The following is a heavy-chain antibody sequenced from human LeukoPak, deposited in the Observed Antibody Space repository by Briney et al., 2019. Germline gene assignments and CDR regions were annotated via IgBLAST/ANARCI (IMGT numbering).Heavy chain of an antibody. J-gene: IGHJ6*02. CDR1: GFTFSSNY. V-gene: IGHV3-53*01. CDR2: IYSGGST. CDR3: ARDRYDFWSGYPGGMDV. Sequence: GSLRLSCAASGFTFSSNYMSWVRQASEKGLAWVSVIYSGGSTYYADSVKGRFTISRDNSKNTLYLQMNSLRAEDTAVYYCARDRYDFWSGYPGGMDVWGQGTTVTVSS. D-gene: IGHD3-3*01.